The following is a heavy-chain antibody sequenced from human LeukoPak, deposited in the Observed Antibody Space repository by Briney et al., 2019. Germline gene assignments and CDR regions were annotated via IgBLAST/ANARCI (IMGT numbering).Heavy chain of an antibody. D-gene: IGHD3-22*01. J-gene: IGHJ4*02. CDR3: AKDFDSSGYYAGYFDY. CDR1: GFIFDDYA. Sequence: GGSLRLSCAASGFIFDDYAMHWVRQAPGKGLEWVAGISWNSGRIDYADSVKGRFTISRDNAKNSLYVQMNSLRVEDTALYYCAKDFDSSGYYAGYFDYWGQGALVTVSS. CDR2: ISWNSGRI. V-gene: IGHV3-9*01.